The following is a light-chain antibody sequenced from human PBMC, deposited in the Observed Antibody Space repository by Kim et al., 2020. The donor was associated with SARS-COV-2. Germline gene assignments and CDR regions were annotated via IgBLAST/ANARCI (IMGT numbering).Light chain of an antibody. V-gene: IGKV1-33*01. CDR2: DAS. J-gene: IGKJ4*01. Sequence: IQMTQSPSSLSASVGDRVTISCQASQDINNYLNWYQQRPGKAPKLLIYDASNLEAGVPSRFSGSGSGTDFSFTISSLQPEDIATYYCQKYDGVTPELTVGGGNKVYIK. CDR1: QDINNY. CDR3: QKYDGVTPELT.